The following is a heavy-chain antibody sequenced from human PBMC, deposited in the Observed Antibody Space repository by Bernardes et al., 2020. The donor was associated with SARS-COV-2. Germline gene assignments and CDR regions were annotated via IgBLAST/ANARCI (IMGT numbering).Heavy chain of an antibody. D-gene: IGHD3-22*01. CDR3: ARGVWLVVSASYYGMDV. CDR2: INHSGST. V-gene: IGHV4-34*01. Sequence: SETLSLTCAVYGGSFSGYYWSWIRQPPGKGLEWIGEINHSGSTNYNPSLKSRVTISVDTSKNQFSLKLSSVTAADTAVYYCARGVWLVVSASYYGMDVWGQGTTVTVSS. J-gene: IGHJ6*02. CDR1: GGSFSGYY.